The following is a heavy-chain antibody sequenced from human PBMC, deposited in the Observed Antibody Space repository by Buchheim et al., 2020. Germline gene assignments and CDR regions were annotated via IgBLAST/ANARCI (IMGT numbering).Heavy chain of an antibody. CDR2: IYYSGST. Sequence: QVQLVESGGGVVQPGRSLRLSCAASGFTFSSYGMHWVRQAPGKGLEWIGYIYYSGSTYYNPSLKSRVTISVDTSKNQFSLKLSSVTAADTAVYYCARVAEGIDPWGQGTL. D-gene: IGHD1-14*01. CDR3: ARVAEGIDP. V-gene: IGHV4-30-4*08. CDR1: GFTFSSYGMH. J-gene: IGHJ5*02.